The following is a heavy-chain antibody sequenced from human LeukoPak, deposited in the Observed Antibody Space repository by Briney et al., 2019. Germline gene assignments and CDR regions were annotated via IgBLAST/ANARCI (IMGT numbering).Heavy chain of an antibody. D-gene: IGHD6-13*01. CDR1: GFTFSSYA. V-gene: IGHV3-23*01. CDR2: ISGSGGST. CDR3: ARLGIAAAVNDY. Sequence: PGGSLRLPCAASGFTFSSYAMSWVRQAPGKGLEWVSAISGSGGSTYYADSVKGRFTISRDSSKNTLYLQMNSLRAEDTAVYYCARLGIAAAVNDYWGQGTLVTVSS. J-gene: IGHJ4*02.